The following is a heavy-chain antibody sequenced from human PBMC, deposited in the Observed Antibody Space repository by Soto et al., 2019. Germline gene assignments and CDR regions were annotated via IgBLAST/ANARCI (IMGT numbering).Heavy chain of an antibody. CDR2: ISGSGGST. Sequence: EVQLLESGGGLVQPGGSLRLSCAASGFTFSSSAMSWVRQAPGKGLEGVSSISGSGGSTYSADSVKGRFTISRDNSKNTLYLQMNSLRAEDTAVYYCARRSGNFDLWGRGTLVTVSS. CDR1: GFTFSSSA. CDR3: ARRSGNFDL. J-gene: IGHJ2*01. V-gene: IGHV3-23*01.